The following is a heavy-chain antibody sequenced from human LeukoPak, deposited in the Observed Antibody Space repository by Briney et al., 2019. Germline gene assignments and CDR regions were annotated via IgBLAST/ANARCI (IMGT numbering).Heavy chain of an antibody. CDR2: IFPSGGEI. CDR1: GFTFSTFA. J-gene: IGHJ4*02. CDR3: AKDPNGDYLGAFDS. Sequence: GGSLRLSCAASGFTFSTFAMIWVRQPPGKGLEWVSSIFPSGGEIHYADSVRGRFTISRDNSKSTLSLQMNSLRAEDTAMYYCAKDPNGDYLGAFDSWGQGTLVTVSS. V-gene: IGHV3-23*01. D-gene: IGHD4-17*01.